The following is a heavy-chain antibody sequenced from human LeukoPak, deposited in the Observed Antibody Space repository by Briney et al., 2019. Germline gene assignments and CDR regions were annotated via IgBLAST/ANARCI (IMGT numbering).Heavy chain of an antibody. CDR2: ISSNI. D-gene: IGHD4-11*01. CDR3: TTSDINYRPFDN. V-gene: IGHV3-21*01. Sequence: PGGSLRLSCAASGITGYSMHWVRQAPGKGLEWVCSISSNIYCADSVKGRFTISRDNAKNSLFLQVSSLRAEDTAVYYCTTSDINYRPFDNRGQGTLVTVSS. CDR1: GITGYS. J-gene: IGHJ4*02.